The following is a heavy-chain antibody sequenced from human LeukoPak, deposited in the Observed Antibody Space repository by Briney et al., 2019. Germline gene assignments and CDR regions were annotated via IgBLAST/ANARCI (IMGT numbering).Heavy chain of an antibody. CDR2: IYYGGST. CDR1: GGSISSNG. Sequence: PSETLSLTCTVSGGSISSNGWGWLRQPPGEGREWSGYIYYGGSTNYNPSLKSRVTISVDTSKKQFSLKWSSMTAAGAAVYSCARDEGRDGYKSYWGQGTLVTVSS. J-gene: IGHJ4*02. V-gene: IGHV4-59*12. D-gene: IGHD5-24*01. CDR3: ARDEGRDGYKSY.